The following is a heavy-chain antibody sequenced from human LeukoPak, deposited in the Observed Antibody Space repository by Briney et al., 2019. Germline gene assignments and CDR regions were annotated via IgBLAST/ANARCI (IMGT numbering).Heavy chain of an antibody. Sequence: PGGSLRLSCAASGFTFSSYAMSWVRQAPGMGLEWVAVISYDGGNENYADSVKGRFTISRDNSKNTLYLQMNSLRAEDTAMYYCARGGGRGYSGYGPDYWGQGTLVTVSS. CDR1: GFTFSSYA. D-gene: IGHD5-12*01. CDR3: ARGGGRGYSGYGPDY. J-gene: IGHJ4*02. CDR2: ISYDGGNE. V-gene: IGHV3-30-3*01.